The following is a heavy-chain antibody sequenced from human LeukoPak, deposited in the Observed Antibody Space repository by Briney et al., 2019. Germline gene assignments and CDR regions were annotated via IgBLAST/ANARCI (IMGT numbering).Heavy chain of an antibody. CDR1: GGSISSYY. CDR3: ARQGYDILTGYIDAFDI. V-gene: IGHV4-59*08. Sequence: SETLSLTCTVSGGSISSYYWSWIRQPPGKGLEWIGYISYSGSTNYNPSLKSRVTISIDTSKNQFSLKLRSVTAADTAIFYCARQGYDILTGYIDAFDIWGQGTMVTVSS. J-gene: IGHJ3*02. D-gene: IGHD3-9*01. CDR2: ISYSGST.